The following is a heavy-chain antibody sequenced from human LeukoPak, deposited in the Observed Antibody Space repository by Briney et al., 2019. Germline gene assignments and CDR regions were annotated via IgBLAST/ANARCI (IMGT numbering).Heavy chain of an antibody. J-gene: IGHJ2*01. CDR1: GFTFSTYW. D-gene: IGHD3-10*01. CDR2: ISSSGSTI. Sequence: PGGSLRLSCAASGFTFSTYWMSWVRQAPGKGLEWVSYISSSGSTIYYADSVKGRFTISRDNAKNSLYLQMNSLRAEDTAVYYCARFRLPTPVVSANRGFDLWGRGTLVTVSS. V-gene: IGHV3-11*01. CDR3: ARFRLPTPVVSANRGFDL.